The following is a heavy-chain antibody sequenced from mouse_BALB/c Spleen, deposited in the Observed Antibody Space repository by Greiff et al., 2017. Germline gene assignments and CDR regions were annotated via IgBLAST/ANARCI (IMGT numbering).Heavy chain of an antibody. D-gene: IGHD2-1*01. CDR2: ISNGGGST. CDR1: GFTFSSYT. CDR3: ARGDGTLYAMDY. Sequence: EVQVVESGGGLVQPGGSLKLSCAASGFTFSSYTMSWVRQTPEKRLEWVAYISNGGGSTYYPDTVKGRFTISRDNAKNTLYLQMSSLKSEDTAMYYCARGDGTLYAMDYWGQGTSVTVSS. V-gene: IGHV5-12-2*01. J-gene: IGHJ4*01.